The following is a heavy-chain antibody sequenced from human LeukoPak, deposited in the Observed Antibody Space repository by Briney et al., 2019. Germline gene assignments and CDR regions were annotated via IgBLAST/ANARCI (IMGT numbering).Heavy chain of an antibody. Sequence: PSETLSLTCTVSGGSIRSYYWSWIRQPAGKGLEWIGRIYTSGSTNYNPSLKSRVTISVDKSKNQFSLKLSSVTAADTAVYYCARDLYTSGSSHYYYYMAVWGNGTTVTVSS. CDR1: GGSIRSYY. J-gene: IGHJ6*03. V-gene: IGHV4-4*07. CDR2: IYTSGST. D-gene: IGHD3-10*01. CDR3: ARDLYTSGSSHYYYYMAV.